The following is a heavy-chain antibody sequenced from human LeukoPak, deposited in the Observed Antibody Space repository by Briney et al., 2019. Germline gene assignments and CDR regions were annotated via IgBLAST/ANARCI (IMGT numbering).Heavy chain of an antibody. Sequence: PGRSLRLSCAASGFTFDDYAMHWVRQAPGKGLEWVSGISWNSGSIGYADSVKGRFTISRDNAKNSLYLQMNSLRAEDTALYYCAKSEGYCSSTSCYNVLQYWGQGTLVTVSS. V-gene: IGHV3-9*01. D-gene: IGHD2-2*02. J-gene: IGHJ4*02. CDR2: ISWNSGSI. CDR3: AKSEGYCSSTSCYNVLQY. CDR1: GFTFDDYA.